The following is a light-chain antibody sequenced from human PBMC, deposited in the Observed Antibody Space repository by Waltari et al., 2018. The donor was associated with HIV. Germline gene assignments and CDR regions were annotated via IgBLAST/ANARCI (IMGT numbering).Light chain of an antibody. V-gene: IGKV3-15*01. Sequence: EVVMTQSPATLSVSPGERATLSCRASQSVSSNLAWYLQKPDQAPRLLIYGASTRASGIPARFSGSGSGTEFTLTISSLQSEDFAVYYCHQYDNWPPWTFGQGTKVEIK. CDR1: QSVSSN. CDR2: GAS. J-gene: IGKJ1*01. CDR3: HQYDNWPPWT.